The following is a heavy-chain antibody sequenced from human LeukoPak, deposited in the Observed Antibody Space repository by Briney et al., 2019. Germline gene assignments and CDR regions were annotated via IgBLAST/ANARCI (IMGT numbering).Heavy chain of an antibody. Sequence: SETLSLTCTVSGGSISSYYWSWIRQPPGKGLEWIGYIYYSGGTNYNPSLKSRVTISVDTSKNQFSLKLSSVTAADTAVYYCAREREGYHYAMDVWGQGTTVTVSS. CDR3: AREREGYHYAMDV. V-gene: IGHV4-59*01. CDR1: GGSISSYY. J-gene: IGHJ6*02. D-gene: IGHD2-2*01. CDR2: IYYSGGT.